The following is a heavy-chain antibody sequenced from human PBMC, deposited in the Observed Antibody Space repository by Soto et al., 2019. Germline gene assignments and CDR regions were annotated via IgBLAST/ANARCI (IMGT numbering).Heavy chain of an antibody. Sequence: ASVKVSCKVSGYTLTELSMHWVRQAPGKGLEWMGGFDPEDGETIYAQKFQGRVTMTEDTSTDTAYMELSSLRSEDTAVYYRATHDYGDYGLDYWGQGTLVTVSS. CDR3: ATHDYGDYGLDY. J-gene: IGHJ4*02. CDR1: GYTLTELS. CDR2: FDPEDGET. D-gene: IGHD4-17*01. V-gene: IGHV1-24*01.